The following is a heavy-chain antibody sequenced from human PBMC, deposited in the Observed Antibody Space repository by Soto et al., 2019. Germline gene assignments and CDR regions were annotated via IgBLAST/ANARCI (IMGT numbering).Heavy chain of an antibody. Sequence: GGSPELSCAASRLTFNIYDIHWVRQAPGKGLEWVALISHDGSNKYYAESVKGRFTISRDNAKNTLYLQMNGLRADDTAVYHCAIIHSGSFGFDIWGQGTVVTVSS. CDR3: AIIHSGSFGFDI. CDR1: RLTFNIYD. D-gene: IGHD1-26*01. J-gene: IGHJ3*02. V-gene: IGHV3-30*03. CDR2: ISHDGSNK.